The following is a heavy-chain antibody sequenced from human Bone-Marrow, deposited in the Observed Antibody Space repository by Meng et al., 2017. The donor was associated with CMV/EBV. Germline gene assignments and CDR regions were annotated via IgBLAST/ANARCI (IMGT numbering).Heavy chain of an antibody. CDR1: GGTFSSYA. CDR3: AKKLEYYDSSGSFDY. V-gene: IGHV1-69*05. J-gene: IGHJ4*02. Sequence: SVKVSCKASGGTFSSYAISWVRQAPGQGLEWMGGIIPIFGTANYAQKFQGRVTITTDESTSTAYMELSSLRSEDTAVYYCAKKLEYYDSSGSFDYWGQGTLVTVSS. D-gene: IGHD3-22*01. CDR2: IIPIFGTA.